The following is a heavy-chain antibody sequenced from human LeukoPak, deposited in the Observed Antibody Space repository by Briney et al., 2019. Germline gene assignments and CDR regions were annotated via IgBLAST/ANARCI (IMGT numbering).Heavy chain of an antibody. J-gene: IGHJ6*03. CDR1: GYSISSGFY. CDR2: IYHSGTT. CDR3: ARDGGSGYATYYYMDV. V-gene: IGHV4-38-2*02. D-gene: IGHD5-12*01. Sequence: PSETLSLTCAVSGYSISSGFYWGWIRQPPGKGLEWIGSIYHSGTTYYNPSLKSRVTISVDTSKNQFSLKLTSVTATDTAVYYCARDGGSGYATYYYMDVWGKGTTATVSS.